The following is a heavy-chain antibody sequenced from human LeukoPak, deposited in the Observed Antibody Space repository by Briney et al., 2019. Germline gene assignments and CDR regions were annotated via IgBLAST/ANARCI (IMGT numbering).Heavy chain of an antibody. J-gene: IGHJ4*02. D-gene: IGHD2-2*01. CDR2: INAGDGNT. CDR1: GYTFSNYA. Sequence: ASVKVSCKASGYTFSNYAIHWVRQAPGQRLEWMGWINAGDGNTKNSQKFQGKITTTRDTSASTSYMELSSLRSEDTAVYYCARDPSTGVVPDGKFSSDYYFDYWGRGTLVTVSS. V-gene: IGHV1-3*01. CDR3: ARDPSTGVVPDGKFSSDYYFDY.